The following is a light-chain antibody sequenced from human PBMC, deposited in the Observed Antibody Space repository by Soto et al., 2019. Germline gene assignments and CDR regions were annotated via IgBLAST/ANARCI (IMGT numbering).Light chain of an antibody. CDR3: QQYDDWPET. V-gene: IGKV3-15*01. CDR1: QSVSSY. J-gene: IGKJ1*01. CDR2: DAS. Sequence: EKVMTQSPATLSVSPGERATLSCRASQSVSSYLPWYQQKPGQAPRLLIYDASTRATGVPARFSGSGSGTEFTLTISSLQSEDLAVYYGQQYDDWPETFGQGTKVDIK.